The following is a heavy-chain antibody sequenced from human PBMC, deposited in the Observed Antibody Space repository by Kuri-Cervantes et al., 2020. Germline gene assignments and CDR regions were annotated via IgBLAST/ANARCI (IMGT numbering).Heavy chain of an antibody. V-gene: IGHV4-30-2*02. CDR1: GGSISSGGYS. J-gene: IGHJ2*01. Sequence: SETLSLTCAVSGGSISSGGYSWGWIRQPPGKGLEWIGYIYHSGSTYYNPSLKSRITMSVDTSKNQFSLKLTSVTAADTAVYICARRVRDVNNDGYSWYFDLWGRGALVTVSS. CDR2: IYHSGST. D-gene: IGHD3-22*01. CDR3: ARRVRDVNNDGYSWYFDL.